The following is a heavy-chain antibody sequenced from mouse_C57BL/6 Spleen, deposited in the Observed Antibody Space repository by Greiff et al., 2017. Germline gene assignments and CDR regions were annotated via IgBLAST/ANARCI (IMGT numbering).Heavy chain of an antibody. J-gene: IGHJ4*01. D-gene: IGHD3-2*02. CDR1: GYTFTSYW. Sequence: VQLQQSGAELVKPGASVKMSCKASGYTFTSYWITWVKQRPGQGLEWIGDIYPGSGSTNYNEKFKSKATLTVDTSSSTAYMQLSSLTSEDSAVYYCARRGQLRPGMDYWGQGTSVTVSS. CDR3: ARRGQLRPGMDY. CDR2: IYPGSGST. V-gene: IGHV1-55*01.